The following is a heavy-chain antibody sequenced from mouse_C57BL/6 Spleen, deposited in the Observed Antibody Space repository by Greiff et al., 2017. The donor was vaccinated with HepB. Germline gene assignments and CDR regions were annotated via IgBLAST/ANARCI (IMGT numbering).Heavy chain of an antibody. CDR1: GYTFTSYW. Sequence: VQLQQPGAELVKPGASVKVSCKASGYTFTSYWMHWVKQRPGQGLEWIGNIYPSDSETHYNQKFKDKATLTVDKSSSTAYMQLSSLTSEDSAVYFCARKFYGDPYYAMDYWGQGTSVTVSS. V-gene: IGHV1-61*01. D-gene: IGHD1-1*01. CDR2: IYPSDSET. CDR3: ARKFYGDPYYAMDY. J-gene: IGHJ4*01.